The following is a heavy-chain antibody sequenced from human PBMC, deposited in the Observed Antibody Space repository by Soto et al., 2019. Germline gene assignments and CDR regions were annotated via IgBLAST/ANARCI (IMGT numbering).Heavy chain of an antibody. CDR1: GGSISSGGYY. J-gene: IGHJ1*01. CDR2: IYYSGST. CDR3: ARGANDYGDYAEYFQH. Sequence: QVQLQESGPGLVKPSQTLSLTCTVSGGSISSGGYYWSWIRQHPGKGLEWIGYIYYSGSTYYNPSLKSRVTISVDTSKNQFSLKLSSVTAADTAVYYCARGANDYGDYAEYFQHWGQGTLVTVSS. V-gene: IGHV4-31*03. D-gene: IGHD4-17*01.